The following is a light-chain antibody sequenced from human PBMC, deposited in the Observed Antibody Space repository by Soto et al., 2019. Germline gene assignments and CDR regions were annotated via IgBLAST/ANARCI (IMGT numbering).Light chain of an antibody. Sequence: IQLTQSPSTLSASVGDRVTITCRASQSVSSFLAWYQQKTGKSPKLLINTASTLHSGVPSRFSGSGSGTEFTLTSSSLQPEDFATYYCQHLKSVPPTFGPGTKVDV. J-gene: IGKJ3*01. CDR3: QHLKSVPPT. CDR1: QSVSSF. V-gene: IGKV1-9*01. CDR2: TAS.